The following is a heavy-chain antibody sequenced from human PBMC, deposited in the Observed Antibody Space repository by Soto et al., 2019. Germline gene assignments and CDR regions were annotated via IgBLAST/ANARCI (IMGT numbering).Heavy chain of an antibody. CDR2: VSARGDST. V-gene: IGHV3-23*01. Sequence: PGGSLRLSCAASGFTFSTYAMAWVRQAPGKGLEWVSVVSARGDSTNYADSVKGRFSISRDNSKNSLYLQMNSLRAEDTAVYYCAKRTLTAPFPFDYWGPGTLVTVSS. J-gene: IGHJ4*02. CDR1: GFTFSTYA. CDR3: AKRTLTAPFPFDY.